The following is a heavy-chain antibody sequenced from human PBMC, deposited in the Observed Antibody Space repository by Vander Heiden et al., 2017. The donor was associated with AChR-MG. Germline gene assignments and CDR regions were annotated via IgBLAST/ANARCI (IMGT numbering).Heavy chain of an antibody. CDR2: MNPKSGNT. V-gene: IGHV1-8*01. Sequence: QVQLCQSGAEVKKPGASVKVTCTAFGYTFTSYDINWVRQATGQGLEWMGWMNPKSGNTGEAQKFQGRVTMTRNTAISTAYMEMRRVRSEDTAVYYAARRFRRCYSDYWGQGTMVTVSS. CDR3: ARRFRRCYSDY. D-gene: IGHD3-10*01. CDR1: GYTFTSYD. J-gene: IGHJ4*02.